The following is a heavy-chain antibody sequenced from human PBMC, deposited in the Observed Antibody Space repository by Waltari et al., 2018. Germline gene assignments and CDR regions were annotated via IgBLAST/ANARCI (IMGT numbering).Heavy chain of an antibody. CDR1: GGSISSPS. V-gene: IGHV4-59*11. J-gene: IGHJ6*02. Sequence: QVQLQESGPGLVKPSETLSLTCTVSGGSISSPSWSWIRQPPGKGLEWIGYIYYSGSTNYNPSLKSRVTISVDTSKNQFSLKLSSVTAADTAVYYCAREAGDYGPPYYGMDVWGQGTTVTVSS. CDR3: AREAGDYGPPYYGMDV. D-gene: IGHD4-17*01. CDR2: IYYSGST.